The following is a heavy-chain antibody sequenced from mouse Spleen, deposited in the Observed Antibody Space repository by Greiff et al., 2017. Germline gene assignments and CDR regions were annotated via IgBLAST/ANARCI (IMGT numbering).Heavy chain of an antibody. CDR3: AREKYGNYGYYAMDY. CDR1: GFSLTGYG. J-gene: IGHJ4*01. Sequence: VQGVESGPGLVAPSQSLSITCTVSGFSLTGYGVNWVRQPPGKGLEWLGMIWGDGSTDYNSALKSRLSISKDNSKSQVFLKMNSLQTDDTARYYCAREKYGNYGYYAMDYWGQGTSVTVSS. D-gene: IGHD2-10*02. V-gene: IGHV2-6-7*01. CDR2: IWGDGST.